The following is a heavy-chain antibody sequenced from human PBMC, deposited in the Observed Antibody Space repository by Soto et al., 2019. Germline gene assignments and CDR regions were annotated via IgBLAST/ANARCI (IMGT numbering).Heavy chain of an antibody. CDR2: IYYRGNT. CDR3: ARARRSAIFGFDI. J-gene: IGHJ3*02. Sequence: SETLSLTCTVSGGSISSDDYYWNWIRQRPGKGLELIGSIYYRGNTNYSPSLKSRMIMSMDMSENQFSLKLTSVTAADTAVYYCARARRSAIFGFDIGGRGTMVTV. V-gene: IGHV4-31*03. D-gene: IGHD3-3*01. CDR1: GGSISSDDYY.